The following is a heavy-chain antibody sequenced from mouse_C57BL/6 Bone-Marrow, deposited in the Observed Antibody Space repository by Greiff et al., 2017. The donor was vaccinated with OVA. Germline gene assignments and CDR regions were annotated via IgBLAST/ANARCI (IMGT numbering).Heavy chain of an antibody. J-gene: IGHJ4*01. CDR2: INPNNGGT. V-gene: IGHV1-26*01. Sequence: VEPGASVKISCKASGYTFTDYYMNWVKQSHGKSLEWIGDINPNNGGTSYNQKFKGKATLTVDKSSSTAYMELRSLTSEDSAVYYCARELRSGFYYAMDYWGQGTSVTVSS. D-gene: IGHD1-1*01. CDR3: ARELRSGFYYAMDY. CDR1: GYTFTDYY.